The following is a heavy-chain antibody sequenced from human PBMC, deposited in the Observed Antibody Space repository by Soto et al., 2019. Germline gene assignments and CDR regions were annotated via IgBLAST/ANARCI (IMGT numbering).Heavy chain of an antibody. D-gene: IGHD4-4*01. Sequence: GGSLRLSCAASGFTFSSYTMHWVRQAPGKGLEWVAVMSYDGSTKYYADSVKGRFTISRDNSKNTLYLQVNSLRAEDTAVYYCATETDYRENYYDYYGLDVWGQGTTVNVSS. CDR1: GFTFSSYT. J-gene: IGHJ6*02. CDR3: ATETDYRENYYDYYGLDV. CDR2: MSYDGSTK. V-gene: IGHV3-30-3*01.